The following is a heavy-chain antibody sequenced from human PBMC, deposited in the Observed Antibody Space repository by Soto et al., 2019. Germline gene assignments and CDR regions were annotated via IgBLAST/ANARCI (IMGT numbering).Heavy chain of an antibody. V-gene: IGHV4-31*03. CDR3: ARRRVTTYSH. Sequence: SETRSLTCTVSGGSISSGGYYWSWILQHPGKGLERIGYIYYSGSTYYNPSLKSRVTISVDTSKNQFSLKLSSVTAADTAVYYGARRRVTTYSHWGQGTMVTVSA. CDR2: IYYSGST. J-gene: IGHJ4*02. CDR1: GGSISSGGYY. D-gene: IGHD4-17*01.